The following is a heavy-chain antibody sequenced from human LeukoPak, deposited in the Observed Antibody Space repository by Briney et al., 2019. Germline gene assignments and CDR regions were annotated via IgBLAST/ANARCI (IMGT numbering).Heavy chain of an antibody. CDR1: GYTFTSYG. CDR2: INPNNGNT. D-gene: IGHD2-15*01. V-gene: IGHV1-18*04. Sequence: ASVKVSCKTSGYTFTSYGISWVRQAPGQGLKWMGWINPNNGNTDYAQRLQGRLTVTKDTSTSTAYMELRSLRSDDTALYYCARDVGQYCSGGSCYPLDYWGQGTLVTVSS. CDR3: ARDVGQYCSGGSCYPLDY. J-gene: IGHJ4*02.